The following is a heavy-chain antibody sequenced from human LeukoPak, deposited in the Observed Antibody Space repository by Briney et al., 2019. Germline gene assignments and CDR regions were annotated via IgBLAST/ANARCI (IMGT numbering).Heavy chain of an antibody. CDR2: IYYSGST. J-gene: IGHJ2*01. CDR3: ARDLTPGWYFDH. D-gene: IGHD4-23*01. V-gene: IGHV4-30-4*08. Sequence: PSQTLSLTCTVSGGSISSGDYYWSWIRQPPGKGLEWIGYIYYSGSTYYNPSLKSRVTISVDTSKNQFSLKLSSVTAADTAVYYCARDLTPGWYFDHWGRGALVTVSS. CDR1: GGSISSGDYY.